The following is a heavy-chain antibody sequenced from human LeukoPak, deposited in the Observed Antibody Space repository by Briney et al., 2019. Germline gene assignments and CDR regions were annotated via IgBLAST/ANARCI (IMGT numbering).Heavy chain of an antibody. CDR2: ISSSSSYI. Sequence: PGRSLRLSCAASGFTFSSYGMPWVRQAPGKGLEWVSSISSSSSYIYYADSVKGRFTISRDNAKNSLYLQMNSLRAEDTAVYYCARVPSGWYERIDYWGQGTLVTVSS. J-gene: IGHJ4*02. V-gene: IGHV3-21*01. CDR1: GFTFSSYG. D-gene: IGHD6-19*01. CDR3: ARVPSGWYERIDY.